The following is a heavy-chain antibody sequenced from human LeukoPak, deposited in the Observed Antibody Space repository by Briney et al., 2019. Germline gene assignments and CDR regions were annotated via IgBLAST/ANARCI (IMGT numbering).Heavy chain of an antibody. CDR3: ATAGTTVTTWYPFDY. Sequence: ASVRVSCKVSGYTLTELSMHWVRQAPGKGLEWMGGFDPEDGETIYAQKFQGRVTMTEDTSTDTAYMELSSLRSEDTAVYYCATAGTTVTTWYPFDYWGQGTLVTVSS. CDR2: FDPEDGET. CDR1: GYTLTELS. V-gene: IGHV1-24*01. J-gene: IGHJ4*02. D-gene: IGHD4-17*01.